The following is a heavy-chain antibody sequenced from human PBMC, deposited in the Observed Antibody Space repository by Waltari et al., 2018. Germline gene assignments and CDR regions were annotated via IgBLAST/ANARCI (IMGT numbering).Heavy chain of an antibody. CDR2: ISSSSTYI. CDR1: GFTFTSYS. Sequence: EVQLVESGGGLVKPGGSLRLSCAASGFTFTSYSMKWVRQAPGKGLEWVSSISSSSTYIYYGDSVKGRFTISRDNAKNSLYLQMNGLRAEDTAVYYCARDRNDFWSGYPGIDYWGQGSLVTVSS. J-gene: IGHJ4*02. D-gene: IGHD3-3*01. V-gene: IGHV3-21*01. CDR3: ARDRNDFWSGYPGIDY.